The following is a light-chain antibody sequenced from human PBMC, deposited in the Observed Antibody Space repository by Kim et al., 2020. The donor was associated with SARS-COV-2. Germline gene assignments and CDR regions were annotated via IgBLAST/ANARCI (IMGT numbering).Light chain of an antibody. V-gene: IGKV3D-15*01. CDR1: QSVSNS. J-gene: IGKJ2*01. CDR2: GAS. CDR3: QQYNSLVT. Sequence: EIVMTQSPATLSVSPGERATLSCRASQSVSNSLAWFQQKPGQAPRLLIYGASTRATGIPARFSGSGSGTDFTLTISSLQSEDFAVYYCQQYNSLVTFGQGTKLEIK.